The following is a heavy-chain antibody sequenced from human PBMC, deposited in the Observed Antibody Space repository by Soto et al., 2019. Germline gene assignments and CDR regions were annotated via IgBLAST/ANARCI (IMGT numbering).Heavy chain of an antibody. Sequence: GASVKVSCKASAGTFPHYALSWVRQAPGQGLEWIGGIIPVLATTTYAQKFQGRVSIIADESTNTVYMELSSLRSEDTAVYYCACNWGNSLNNWLDPWGQGTLVTVSS. D-gene: IGHD7-27*01. CDR2: IIPVLATT. J-gene: IGHJ5*02. V-gene: IGHV1-69*13. CDR1: AGTFPHYA. CDR3: ACNWGNSLNNWLDP.